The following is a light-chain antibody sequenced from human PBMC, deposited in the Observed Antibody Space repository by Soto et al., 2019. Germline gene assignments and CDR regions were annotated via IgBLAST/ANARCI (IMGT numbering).Light chain of an antibody. CDR1: NSNIGAGYD. CDR2: PNN. CDR3: LSYASSLAATV. V-gene: IGLV1-40*01. Sequence: QSVLTQPPSVSGAPGQRVTISCTGSNSNIGAGYDVHWYQQLPGTTPKLLIYPNNKRPSGVPDRFSGSKSDTSASLAMTGLQAEDEAEYYCLSYASSLAATVFGGGTKLTVL. J-gene: IGLJ2*01.